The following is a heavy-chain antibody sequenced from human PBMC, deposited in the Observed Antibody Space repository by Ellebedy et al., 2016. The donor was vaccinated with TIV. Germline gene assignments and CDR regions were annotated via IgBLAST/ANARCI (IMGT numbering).Heavy chain of an antibody. Sequence: PGGSLRLSCAASGFTFSGSAMHWVRQASGKGLEWVGHIRSKPKGYATAYAASVNGRFTISRDDSKNTAYLQMNSLKTEDTAVYYCTRNYGDYYYYGMDVWGQGTTVTVSS. CDR2: IRSKPKGYAT. D-gene: IGHD4-17*01. CDR3: TRNYGDYYYYGMDV. CDR1: GFTFSGSA. V-gene: IGHV3-73*01. J-gene: IGHJ6*02.